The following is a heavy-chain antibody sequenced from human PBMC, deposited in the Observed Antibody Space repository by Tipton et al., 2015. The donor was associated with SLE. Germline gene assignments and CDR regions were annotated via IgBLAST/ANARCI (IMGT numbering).Heavy chain of an antibody. CDR1: GASINSNF. V-gene: IGHV4-4*08. J-gene: IGHJ3*02. Sequence: TLSLTCTVSGASINSNFWSWIRQSPGKGLEWIGYIYSGGSTKYNPYFESRVTVSIDTSKNQFSLKVTSVTAADTAVYYCAREYYDFWSGSSGAFDIWGQGTMVTVSS. CDR3: AREYYDFWSGSSGAFDI. D-gene: IGHD3-3*01. CDR2: IYSGGST.